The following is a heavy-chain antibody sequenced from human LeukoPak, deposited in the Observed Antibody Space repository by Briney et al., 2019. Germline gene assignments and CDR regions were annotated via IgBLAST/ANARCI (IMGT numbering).Heavy chain of an antibody. V-gene: IGHV3-23*01. D-gene: IGHD3-10*01. CDR1: GFTFSSYA. CDR3: AKGTITMVRGGFGMDV. CDR2: ISGSGGST. Sequence: GGSLRLSCAASGFTFSSYAMSWVRQAPGKGLEWVSAISGSGGSTYYADSVKGRFTISRDNSKSTLYLQMNSLRAEDTAVYYCAKGTITMVRGGFGMDVWGQGTTVTVSS. J-gene: IGHJ6*02.